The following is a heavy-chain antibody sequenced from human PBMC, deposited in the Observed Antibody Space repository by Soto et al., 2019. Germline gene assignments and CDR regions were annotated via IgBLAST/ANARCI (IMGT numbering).Heavy chain of an antibody. CDR1: EYTFTDYY. CDR2: INPSGGST. Sequence: GASVKVSCKSSEYTFTDYYIHWVRQAPGQGLEWMGQINPSGGSTSYPQKFQGRVTMTRDTSTSTAYMELSRLRSDDTAVYYCARSRIDYYYYMDVWGKGTTVTVSS. J-gene: IGHJ6*03. V-gene: IGHV1-2*06. CDR3: ARSRIDYYYYMDV.